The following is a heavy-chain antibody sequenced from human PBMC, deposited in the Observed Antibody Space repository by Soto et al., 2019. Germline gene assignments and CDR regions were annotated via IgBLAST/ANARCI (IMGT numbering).Heavy chain of an antibody. J-gene: IGHJ4*02. CDR3: ARGYSSGYYSLDS. V-gene: IGHV4-59*08. Sequence: QVQLQESGPGLVKPSETLSLTCTVSGGSISSYYWSWIRQPPGKGLEWIGYIYYSGSTNYNPSLKSRVTISVDTSKNQISLRLSSVTTADTAVYYSARGYSSGYYSLDSWGQGTLVTVSS. CDR1: GGSISSYY. CDR2: IYYSGST. D-gene: IGHD3-22*01.